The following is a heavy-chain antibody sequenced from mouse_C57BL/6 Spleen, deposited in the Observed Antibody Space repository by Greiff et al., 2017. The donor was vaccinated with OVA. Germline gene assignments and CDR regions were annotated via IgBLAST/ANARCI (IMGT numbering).Heavy chain of an antibody. CDR2: INYDGSST. D-gene: IGHD3-3*01. CDR3: ARDGDSEGAMGY. J-gene: IGHJ4*01. CDR1: GFTFSDYY. V-gene: IGHV5-16*01. Sequence: EVQRVESEGGLVQPGSSMKLSCTASGFTFSDYYMAWVRQVPEKGLEWVANINYDGSSTYYLDSLKSRFIISRDNAKNILYLQMSRLKSEDTATYYCARDGDSEGAMGYGGQGTAVTVSS.